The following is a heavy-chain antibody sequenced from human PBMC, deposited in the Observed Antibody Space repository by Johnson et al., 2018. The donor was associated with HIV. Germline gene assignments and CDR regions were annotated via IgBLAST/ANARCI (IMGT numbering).Heavy chain of an antibody. Sequence: VQLVESGGGLVQPGGSLRLSCAASGITVSSNYMTWVRQAPGKWLEWVSVISSGADTWYAGSVTGRFTISRDNSKNTLYLQMNSLRAEDTAVYYCARGCRDGYTCDAFDIWGQGTLVTVSS. D-gene: IGHD5-24*01. CDR3: ARGCRDGYTCDAFDI. V-gene: IGHV3-66*01. CDR2: ISSGADT. J-gene: IGHJ3*02. CDR1: GITVSSNY.